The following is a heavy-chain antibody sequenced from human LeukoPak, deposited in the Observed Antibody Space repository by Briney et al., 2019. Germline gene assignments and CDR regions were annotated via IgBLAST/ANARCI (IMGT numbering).Heavy chain of an antibody. CDR2: IRSNTYGGTT. CDR1: GFTFGDYA. J-gene: IGHJ4*02. Sequence: GGSLRLSCADSGFTFGDYAMSWVRQAPGPGLEWVGFIRSNTYGGTTEYAASVKGRFTVSRDDSKSIAYLQMNSLKTEDTAVYYCTRDHYNSFDYWGQGTLVSVSS. CDR3: TRDHYNSFDY. V-gene: IGHV3-49*04. D-gene: IGHD5-24*01.